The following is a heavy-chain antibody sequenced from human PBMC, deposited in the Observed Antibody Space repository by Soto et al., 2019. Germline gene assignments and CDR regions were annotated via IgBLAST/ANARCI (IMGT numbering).Heavy chain of an antibody. J-gene: IGHJ6*02. CDR2: ISYDGSNK. CDR3: AKAVGYCSSTSCRDYYFYYGMDV. CDR1: GFTFSNYG. Sequence: PGGSLRLSCAASGFTFSNYGMHWVRQAPGKGLEWVAVISYDGSNKYYADSVKGRFTISRDNPKNTLYLQMSSLRAEDTAVYYCAKAVGYCSSTSCRDYYFYYGMDVWGQGTTVTVSS. V-gene: IGHV3-30*18. D-gene: IGHD2-2*01.